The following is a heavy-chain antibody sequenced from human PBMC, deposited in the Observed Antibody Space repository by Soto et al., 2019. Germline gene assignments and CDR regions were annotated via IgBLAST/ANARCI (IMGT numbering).Heavy chain of an antibody. CDR2: IFSNDEK. CDR1: GFSLSNARMG. J-gene: IGHJ3*02. D-gene: IGHD3-22*01. Sequence: QVTLKESGPVLVKPTETLTLTCTVSGFSLSNARMGVSWIRQPPGKALEWLAHIFSNDEKSYSTSLKSRLTLSKETSKSPVVLTMTNMDPVDTATYYCARTNYCDSSGYPRLMLFDIWGQGTMVTVSS. CDR3: ARTNYCDSSGYPRLMLFDI. V-gene: IGHV2-26*01.